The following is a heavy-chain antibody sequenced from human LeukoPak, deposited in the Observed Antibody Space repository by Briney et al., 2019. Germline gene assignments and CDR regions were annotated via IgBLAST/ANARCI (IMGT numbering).Heavy chain of an antibody. J-gene: IGHJ4*02. CDR3: ASLYYDSGGYSRDY. CDR1: GVSINTYY. Sequence: SETLSLTCTVSGVSINTYYWSWIRQPAGKGLEWIGRIYISGSTNYNTSLKSRVTMSLDTSKNQLSLKLSSVTAADTAVYYCASLYYDSGGYSRDYWGQGTLVTVSS. D-gene: IGHD3-22*01. V-gene: IGHV4-4*07. CDR2: IYISGST.